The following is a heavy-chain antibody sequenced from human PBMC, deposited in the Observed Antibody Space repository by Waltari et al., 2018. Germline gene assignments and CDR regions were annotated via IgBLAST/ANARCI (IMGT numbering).Heavy chain of an antibody. Sequence: QVQLQESGPGLVQSSETLSLTCAVSGLSLSDIGWWSWVRQPPGAGLEWIGEIPPGGSTNYNPSLKSRLTISMDTSKNQLSLRLNSVTAADAAVYYCAQETRGDALEIWGQGTMVSISS. CDR2: IPPGGST. V-gene: IGHV4-4*02. CDR1: GLSLSDIGW. J-gene: IGHJ3*02. CDR3: AQETRGDALEI. D-gene: IGHD1-1*01.